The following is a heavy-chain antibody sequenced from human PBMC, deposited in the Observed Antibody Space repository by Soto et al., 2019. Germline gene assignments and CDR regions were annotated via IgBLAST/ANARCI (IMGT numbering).Heavy chain of an antibody. V-gene: IGHV1-8*01. Sequence: ASVKVSCKASGYTFRDFDINWLRQASGQGPEWMGWMNAKSGDTFFAQRFQGKFNMTWDTSLSTAYMEVGSLTSDDTAIYYCARGNPFNYAGFAVWGQGTTVPVSS. CDR1: GYTFRDFD. CDR3: ARGNPFNYAGFAV. J-gene: IGHJ6*02. CDR2: MNAKSGDT. D-gene: IGHD3-16*01.